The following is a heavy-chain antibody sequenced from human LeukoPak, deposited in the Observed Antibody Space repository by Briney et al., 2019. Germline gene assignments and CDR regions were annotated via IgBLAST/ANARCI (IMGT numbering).Heavy chain of an antibody. Sequence: PSETLSLTCTVSGGSISSYYWNWIRQPPGKGLEWIGYIHYSGSTNYNPSLKSRVTISLDTSKNQFSLKLSSVTAADTAVYYCARAGYYYDSSGFRWFDPWGQGTLVTASS. J-gene: IGHJ5*02. CDR2: IHYSGST. CDR1: GGSISSYY. V-gene: IGHV4-59*01. D-gene: IGHD3-22*01. CDR3: ARAGYYYDSSGFRWFDP.